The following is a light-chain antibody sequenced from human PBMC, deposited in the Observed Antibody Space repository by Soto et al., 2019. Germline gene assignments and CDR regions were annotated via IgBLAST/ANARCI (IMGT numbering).Light chain of an antibody. CDR1: SSDVGGYNY. CDR3: SSYTSSSTVV. Sequence: SALTKPASVSGSPGQSITISCTGTSSDVGGYNYVSWYQQHPGKAPKLMIYDVSNRPSGVSNRFSGSKSGNTASLTISGLQAEDEADYYCSSYTSSSTVVFGGGTQLTVL. CDR2: DVS. V-gene: IGLV2-14*01. J-gene: IGLJ2*01.